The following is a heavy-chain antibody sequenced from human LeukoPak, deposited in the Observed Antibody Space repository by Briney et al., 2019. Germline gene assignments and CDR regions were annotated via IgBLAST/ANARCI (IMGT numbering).Heavy chain of an antibody. V-gene: IGHV4-4*07. Sequence: SETLSLTCTVSGGSISSYYWSWIRQPAGKGLEWIGRIYTSGSTNYNPSLKSRVTMSVDTSKNQFSLKLSSVTAADTAVYYCAGGRYYYDSSGYTLGVWGKGTTVTVSS. CDR2: IYTSGST. CDR1: GGSISSYY. D-gene: IGHD3-22*01. CDR3: AGGRYYYDSSGYTLGV. J-gene: IGHJ6*04.